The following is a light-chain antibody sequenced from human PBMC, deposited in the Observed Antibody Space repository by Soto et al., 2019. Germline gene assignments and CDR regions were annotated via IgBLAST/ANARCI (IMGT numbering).Light chain of an antibody. Sequence: DSRLNQSLCSLFSSLGDRVTXTCRASQGISNYLAWYQQKPGIGPKLLIYAASILQSRVPSRFSGSGSGTDFTLTISSLQPEDFATYYCQQSYSNPWTFSRGTKEDIK. CDR2: AAS. V-gene: IGKV1-39*01. J-gene: IGKJ1*01. CDR3: QQSYSNPWT. CDR1: QGISNY.